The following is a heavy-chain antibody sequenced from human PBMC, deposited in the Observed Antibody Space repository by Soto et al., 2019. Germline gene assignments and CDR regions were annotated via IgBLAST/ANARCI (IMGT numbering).Heavy chain of an antibody. J-gene: IGHJ1*01. V-gene: IGHV3-11*01. CDR2: ISISGTSV. CDR1: GFTFSDYY. CDR3: AKERLLTGAEYFQH. Sequence: GGSLRLSCTASGFTFSDYYMGWIRQAPGEGLEYMSYISISGTSVYYADSVKGRFTISRDNTRNTLYLQMNSLSAEDTAVYYCAKERLLTGAEYFQHWGQGTLVTVSS. D-gene: IGHD2-15*01.